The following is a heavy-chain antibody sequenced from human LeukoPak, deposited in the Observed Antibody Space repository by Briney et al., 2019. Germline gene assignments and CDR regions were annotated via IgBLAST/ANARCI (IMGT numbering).Heavy chain of an antibody. V-gene: IGHV4-59*01. Sequence: SETVSLTCTVSGGSISTYYWSWLRQPPGKGLEWIGYIYYSGSTKYNPSLKSRVTISVDTSKNQFSLKLSTVTAADTAAYYCARVGMPYAFDIWGQGTMVTVSS. CDR3: ARVGMPYAFDI. D-gene: IGHD1-14*01. CDR1: GGSISTYY. CDR2: IYYSGST. J-gene: IGHJ3*02.